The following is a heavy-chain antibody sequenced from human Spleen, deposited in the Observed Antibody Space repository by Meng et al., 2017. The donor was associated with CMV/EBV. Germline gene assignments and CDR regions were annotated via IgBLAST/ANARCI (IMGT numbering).Heavy chain of an antibody. V-gene: IGHV3-35*01. D-gene: IGHD2-2*01. Sequence: GESLKISCAASGFTFSNSDMNWVHQAPGKRLEWVSGVSWNGSRTHYADSVKGRFTISRDDSKNTLYLQMNSLRAEDTAVYYCARGAASLAYCSSTSCSEDVWGQGTTVTVSS. J-gene: IGHJ6*02. CDR2: VSWNGSRT. CDR3: ARGAASLAYCSSTSCSEDV. CDR1: GFTFSNSD.